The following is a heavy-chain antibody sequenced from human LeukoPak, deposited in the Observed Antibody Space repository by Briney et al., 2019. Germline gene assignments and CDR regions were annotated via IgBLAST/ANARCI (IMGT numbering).Heavy chain of an antibody. CDR2: ISSSSSYI. Sequence: GGSLRLSCAASGFTFSSYSMNWVRQAPGKGLEWVSSISSSSSYIYYADSVKGRFTISRDNAKNTLYLQMNSLRAEDTAVYYCAKDLSVAGDYWGQGTLVTVSS. V-gene: IGHV3-21*04. J-gene: IGHJ4*02. CDR3: AKDLSVAGDY. D-gene: IGHD6-19*01. CDR1: GFTFSSYS.